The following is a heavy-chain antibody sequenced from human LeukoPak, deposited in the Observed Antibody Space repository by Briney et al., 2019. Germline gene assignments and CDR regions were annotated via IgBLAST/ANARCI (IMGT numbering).Heavy chain of an antibody. J-gene: IGHJ4*02. D-gene: IGHD3-10*01. CDR1: GFTFCDYA. V-gene: IGHV3-23*01. Sequence: TGGSLRLSCAASGFTFCDYAMNWIRQAPGKGLEWVSGIIASGRDTYYADSVKGRFTISRDTSKNTLYLQMNSLRAEDTAVYYCAKDRYYYGLGYYFDYWGQGALVTVSS. CDR3: AKDRYYYGLGYYFDY. CDR2: IIASGRDT.